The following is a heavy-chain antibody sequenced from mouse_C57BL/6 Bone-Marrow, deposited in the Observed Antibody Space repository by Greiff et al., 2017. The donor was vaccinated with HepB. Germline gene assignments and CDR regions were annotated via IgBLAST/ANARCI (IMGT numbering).Heavy chain of an antibody. Sequence: VQLQQSVAELVRPGASVKLSCTASGFNFKNTYMHWVKQSPEQGLEWIGRIDPANGNTKYAPKFQGKATITADTSSNTAYLQLSSLTSEDTAIYYCARTYGSSWGQGTTLTVSS. J-gene: IGHJ2*01. CDR1: GFNFKNTY. CDR3: ARTYGSS. V-gene: IGHV14-3*01. CDR2: IDPANGNT. D-gene: IGHD1-1*01.